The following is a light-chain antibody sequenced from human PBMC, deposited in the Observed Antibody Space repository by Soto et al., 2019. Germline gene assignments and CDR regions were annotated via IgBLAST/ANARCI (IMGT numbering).Light chain of an antibody. V-gene: IGLV1-47*01. CDR1: SSNIGSNY. Sequence: QAVVTQPPSASGTPGQRVTISCSGSSSNIGSNYVYWYQQLPGTAPKLLIYRNNQRPSGVPDRFSGSKSGTSACLAISGLRSEDEADYYCAAWDDSLSGVVFGGGTKLTVL. CDR3: AAWDDSLSGVV. CDR2: RNN. J-gene: IGLJ2*01.